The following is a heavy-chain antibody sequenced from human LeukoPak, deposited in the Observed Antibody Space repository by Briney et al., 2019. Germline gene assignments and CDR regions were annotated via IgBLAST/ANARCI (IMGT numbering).Heavy chain of an antibody. CDR3: ARIGITGTTSQGAFDI. CDR1: GYSFTSYW. CDR2: IYPGDSDT. D-gene: IGHD1-7*01. V-gene: IGHV5-51*01. J-gene: IGHJ3*02. Sequence: GESRKISCKGSGYSFTSYWIGWVRQMPGKGLEWMGIIYPGDSDTRYSPSFQGQVTISADKSISTAYLQWSSLKASDTAMYYCARIGITGTTSQGAFDIWGQGTMVTVSS.